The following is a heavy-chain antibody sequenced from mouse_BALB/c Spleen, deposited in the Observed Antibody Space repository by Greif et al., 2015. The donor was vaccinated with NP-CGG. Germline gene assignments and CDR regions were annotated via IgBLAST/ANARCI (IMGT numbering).Heavy chain of an antibody. V-gene: IGHV1-84*02. CDR3: ARRTGTEAMDY. D-gene: IGHD4-1*01. CDR2: IYPGSGNT. CDR1: GYTFTDYY. J-gene: IGHJ4*01. Sequence: VQLQQSGPELVKPGASVKISCKASGYTFTDYYINWVKQTPGQGLEWIGWIYPGSGNTKYNEKFKGKATLTVDTSSSTVYMQLSSLTSEDTAVYFCARRTGTEAMDYWGQGTSVTGSS.